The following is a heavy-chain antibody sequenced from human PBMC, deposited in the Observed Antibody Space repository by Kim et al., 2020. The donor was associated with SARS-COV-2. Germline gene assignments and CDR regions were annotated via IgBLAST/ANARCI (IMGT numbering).Heavy chain of an antibody. Sequence: TSSNPSLKSRVTISVDTSKSQFSLKLCSVTAADTAVYYCARVYSTAPLGWGQGTLVTVSS. D-gene: IGHD6-13*01. CDR2: T. CDR3: ARVYSTAPLG. J-gene: IGHJ4*02. V-gene: IGHV4-39*01.